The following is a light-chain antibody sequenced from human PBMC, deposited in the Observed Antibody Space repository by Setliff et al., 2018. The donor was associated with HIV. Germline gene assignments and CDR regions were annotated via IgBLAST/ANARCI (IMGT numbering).Light chain of an antibody. V-gene: IGLV2-14*01. J-gene: IGLJ1*01. CDR1: TSDVGGYNY. CDR3: SSYAITNTLP. CDR2: EVR. Sequence: QSVLTQPASVSGSPGQSLTISCTGTTSDVGGYNYVSWYQQHPGKAPKLIIYEVRNRPSGVSDRFSGSKSGNTASLTISGLRTEDEGDYYCSSYAITNTLPFGTGTKVTVL.